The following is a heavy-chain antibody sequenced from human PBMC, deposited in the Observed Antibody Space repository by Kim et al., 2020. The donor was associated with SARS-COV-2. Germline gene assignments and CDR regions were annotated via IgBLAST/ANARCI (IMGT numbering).Heavy chain of an antibody. CDR1: GGSISSGSYY. J-gene: IGHJ4*02. CDR3: ARDPTGYAEFDW. D-gene: IGHD5-12*01. Sequence: SETLSLTCNVSGGSISSGSYYWAWIRQPPGKGLEWIGTIYYSGTTYYNPSLKSRVTVSVDTSKDQFSLRMSSVTAADTAIYYCARDPTGYAEFDWWGQGTLATVSS. CDR2: IYYSGTT. V-gene: IGHV4-39*02.